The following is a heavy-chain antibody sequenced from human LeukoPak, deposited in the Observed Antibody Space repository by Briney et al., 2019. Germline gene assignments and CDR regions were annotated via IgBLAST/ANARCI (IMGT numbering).Heavy chain of an antibody. J-gene: IGHJ3*02. V-gene: IGHV4-59*02. CDR2: VYYSVNP. Sequence: PSETLSLTCSVSGVSANTYYWSWIRQSPGKGLEWIGYVYYSVNPNYNPSLKSRVTISVDTSKNQFSLKLSSVTAADTAVYYCASDHGDYDAFDIWGQGTMVTVSS. CDR3: ASDHGDYDAFDI. CDR1: GVSANTYY. D-gene: IGHD4-17*01.